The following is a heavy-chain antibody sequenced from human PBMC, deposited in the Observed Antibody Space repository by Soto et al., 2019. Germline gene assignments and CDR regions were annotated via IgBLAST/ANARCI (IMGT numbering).Heavy chain of an antibody. CDR3: ARAGKDYSDRGGDYYYYGMDV. CDR2: IIPIFGTA. J-gene: IGHJ6*02. D-gene: IGHD3-22*01. Sequence: QVQLVQSGAEVKKPGSSVTVSCKASGGTFSSYAISWVRQAPGHGLEWMGGIIPIFGTANYAQKFQSTVTITADESTSTAYMELSSLRSEDTAVYYCARAGKDYSDRGGDYYYYGMDVWGQGSTVTVSS. V-gene: IGHV1-69*12. CDR1: GGTFSSYA.